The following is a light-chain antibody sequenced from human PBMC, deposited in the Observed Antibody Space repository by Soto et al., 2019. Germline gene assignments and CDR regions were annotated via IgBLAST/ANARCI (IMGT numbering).Light chain of an antibody. Sequence: VLTQSPGTLSLSPGDRATLSCRARQSVSNNYLAWYQQKPGQAPRLLIYGSSNSATGIPDRFSGSGTGTDFTLTISRLEPEDFAVYYCQQYGSSGTVGQGTKVDIK. CDR2: GSS. CDR1: QSVSNNY. J-gene: IGKJ1*01. CDR3: QQYGSSGT. V-gene: IGKV3-20*01.